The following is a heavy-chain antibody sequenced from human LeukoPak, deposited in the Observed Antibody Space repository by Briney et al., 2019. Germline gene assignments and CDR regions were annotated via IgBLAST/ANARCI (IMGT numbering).Heavy chain of an antibody. CDR1: GGSISSYY. CDR2: IYYSGST. Sequence: SETLSLTCTVAGGSISSYYWSWIRQPPGKGLEWIGYIYYSGSTNYNPSLKSRVTISVDTSKNQFSLKLSSVTAADTAVYYCARGRRDAFDIWGQGTMVTVSS. J-gene: IGHJ3*02. V-gene: IGHV4-59*01. CDR3: ARGRRDAFDI.